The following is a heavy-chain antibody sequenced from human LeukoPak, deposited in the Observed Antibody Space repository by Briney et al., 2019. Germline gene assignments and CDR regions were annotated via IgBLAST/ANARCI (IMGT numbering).Heavy chain of an antibody. Sequence: SQTLSLTCAVSGGSISSGGYSWSWIRQPPGKGLEWIGYIYHSGSTYYNPSLKSRVTISVDRSKNQSSLKLSSVTAADTAVYYCARERKGNWFDPWGQGTLVTVSS. CDR3: ARERKGNWFDP. J-gene: IGHJ5*02. CDR1: GGSISSGGYS. CDR2: IYHSGST. V-gene: IGHV4-30-2*01.